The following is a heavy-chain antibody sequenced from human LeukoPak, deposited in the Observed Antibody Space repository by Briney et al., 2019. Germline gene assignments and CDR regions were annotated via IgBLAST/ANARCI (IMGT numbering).Heavy chain of an antibody. V-gene: IGHV3-30*02. J-gene: IGHJ4*02. CDR2: IRYDGSNK. D-gene: IGHD6-13*01. Sequence: GGSLRLSCAASGFTFSSYGMHWVRQAPGKGLEWVAFIRYDGSNKYYADSVKGRFTISRDNSKNTLYLQMNSLRAEDTAVYYCAKDPIDSSSQLNEYYFDYWGQGTLVTVSS. CDR1: GFTFSSYG. CDR3: AKDPIDSSSQLNEYYFDY.